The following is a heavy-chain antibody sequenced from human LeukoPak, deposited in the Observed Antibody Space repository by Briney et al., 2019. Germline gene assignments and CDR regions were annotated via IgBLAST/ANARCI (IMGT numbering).Heavy chain of an antibody. J-gene: IGHJ4*02. D-gene: IGHD1-1*01. Sequence: ASVKVSCKASGYTFTSYAMHWVRQAPGQRLEWMGWINAGNGNTKYSQKFQGRVTITRDTSASTAYMELSSLRSEDTAVYYCARSFKELKRFDYWGQGTLVTVSS. V-gene: IGHV1-3*01. CDR2: INAGNGNT. CDR1: GYTFTSYA. CDR3: ARSFKELKRFDY.